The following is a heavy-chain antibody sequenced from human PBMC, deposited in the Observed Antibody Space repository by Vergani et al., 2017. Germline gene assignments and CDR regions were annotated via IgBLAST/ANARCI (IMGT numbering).Heavy chain of an antibody. CDR1: GFSFSGYW. Sequence: EAQLVESGGGAVKPGGSLRLSCEGSGFSFSGYWMHWVRQSPEKGLVWVSRIKSDGSITNYADSVKGRFTISRDNAKNTLYLEMNSLRGDDTAIYYCVRARCSGPCFMSNWFDSWGQGTLVTVSS. J-gene: IGHJ5*01. CDR2: IKSDGSIT. V-gene: IGHV3-74*02. CDR3: VRARCSGPCFMSNWFDS. D-gene: IGHD5-12*01.